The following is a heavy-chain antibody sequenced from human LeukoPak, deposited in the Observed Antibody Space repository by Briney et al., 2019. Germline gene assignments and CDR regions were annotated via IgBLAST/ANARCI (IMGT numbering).Heavy chain of an antibody. CDR3: ARGERWLQSYFDY. Sequence: SEALSLTCTVSGGSISSYYWSWIRQPPGKGLEWIGYIYYSGSTNYNPSLKSRVTISVDTSKNQFSLKLSSVTAADTAVYYCARGERWLQSYFDYWGQGTLVTVSS. J-gene: IGHJ4*02. CDR2: IYYSGST. D-gene: IGHD5-24*01. CDR1: GGSISSYY. V-gene: IGHV4-59*01.